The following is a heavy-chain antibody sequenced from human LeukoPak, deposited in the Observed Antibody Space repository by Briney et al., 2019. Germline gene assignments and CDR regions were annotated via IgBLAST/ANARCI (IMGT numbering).Heavy chain of an antibody. CDR3: ARGTGVVPAASLDY. Sequence: PSETLSLTCAVYGGSFSGYYWSWIRQPPGKGLEWIGEINHSGSTNYNPSLKSRVTISVDTPKNQFSLKLSSVTAADTAVYYCARGTGVVPAASLDYWGQGTLVTVSS. J-gene: IGHJ4*02. CDR2: INHSGST. CDR1: GGSFSGYY. D-gene: IGHD2-2*01. V-gene: IGHV4-34*01.